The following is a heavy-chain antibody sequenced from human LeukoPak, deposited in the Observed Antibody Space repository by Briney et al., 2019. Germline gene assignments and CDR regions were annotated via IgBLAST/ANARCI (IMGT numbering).Heavy chain of an antibody. V-gene: IGHV3-21*01. CDR2: ISGGSTYM. J-gene: IGHJ4*02. CDR1: GFSFSSYE. Sequence: GGSLRLSCAASGFSFSSYEMNWVRQAPGRGLEWVSFISGGSTYMYYADSVKGRFTISRDNAKNSLYLQMNSLRPDDTAVYYCARDLASGDYWGQGTLVTVSS. CDR3: ARDLASGDY. D-gene: IGHD3-16*01.